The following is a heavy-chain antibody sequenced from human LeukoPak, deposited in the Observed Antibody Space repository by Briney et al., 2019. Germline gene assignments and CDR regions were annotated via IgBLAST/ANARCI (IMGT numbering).Heavy chain of an antibody. CDR3: SDLGHSD. Sequence: GGSLRLSCAASGFTFSDAWMTWVRQAPGKGLEWVATIKGDGSNKYYVDSVKGRFSISRDNTQNSLHLQMGSLRVEDTATYYCSDLGHSDWGQRTLVTVSS. V-gene: IGHV3-7*01. D-gene: IGHD2-15*01. J-gene: IGHJ4*02. CDR1: GFTFSDAW. CDR2: IKGDGSNK.